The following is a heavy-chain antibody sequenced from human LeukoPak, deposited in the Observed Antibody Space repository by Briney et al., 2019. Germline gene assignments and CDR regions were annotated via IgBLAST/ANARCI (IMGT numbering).Heavy chain of an antibody. V-gene: IGHV4-34*01. CDR3: ARSYYYDGFDYSLGF. Sequence: SETLSLTCAVYGGSYNDYYWSWVRQPPGKGLEWIGEINHSGTKRYNLSLKSRLTISIDASKNQFSLKLSSVTAADTARYYCARSYYYDGFDYSLGFWGQGTLVTVSS. CDR2: INHSGTK. J-gene: IGHJ4*02. D-gene: IGHD3-22*01. CDR1: GGSYNDYY.